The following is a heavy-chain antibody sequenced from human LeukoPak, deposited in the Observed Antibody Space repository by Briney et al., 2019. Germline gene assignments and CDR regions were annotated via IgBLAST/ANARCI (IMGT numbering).Heavy chain of an antibody. V-gene: IGHV3-30*18. CDR3: AKGSVYDILTGYYTHFDY. Sequence: PGRSLRLSSAASGFTFSSYGMHWVRQAPGKGLEWVAVISYDGSNKYYADSVKGRFTISRDNSKNTLYLQMNSLRAEDTAVYYCAKGSVYDILTGYYTHFDYWGQEPWSPSPQ. CDR1: GFTFSSYG. J-gene: IGHJ4*01. D-gene: IGHD3-9*01. CDR2: ISYDGSNK.